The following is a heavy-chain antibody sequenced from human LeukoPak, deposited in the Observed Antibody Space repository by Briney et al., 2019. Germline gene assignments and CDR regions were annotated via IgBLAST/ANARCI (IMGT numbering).Heavy chain of an antibody. V-gene: IGHV4-34*01. Sequence: PSETLSLTCAVYGGSFSGYYWSWIREPPGEGLEWSGEISHSVSTNYNPSLKSRVSISIDTSKNQFSLKLSSVTAADTAVYYRARGRGFTFGGVIVLNWFDPWGQGTLVTVSS. D-gene: IGHD3-16*02. CDR2: ISHSVST. J-gene: IGHJ5*02. CDR3: ARGRGFTFGGVIVLNWFDP. CDR1: GGSFSGYY.